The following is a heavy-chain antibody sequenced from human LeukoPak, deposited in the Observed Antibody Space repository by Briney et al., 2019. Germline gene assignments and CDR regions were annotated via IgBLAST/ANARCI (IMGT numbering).Heavy chain of an antibody. CDR3: AREVAEYSSSLDY. CDR2: MNTNSGNT. D-gene: IGHD6-13*01. V-gene: IGHV1-8*03. Sequence: ASVKVSCTTSGYTFTTYDINWVRQAPGQGLEWMGWMNTNSGNTGYEQKFQGRVTITRDTSISTAYMELTSLRSEDTAVYYCAREVAEYSSSLDYWGQGTLVTVSS. J-gene: IGHJ4*02. CDR1: GYTFTTYD.